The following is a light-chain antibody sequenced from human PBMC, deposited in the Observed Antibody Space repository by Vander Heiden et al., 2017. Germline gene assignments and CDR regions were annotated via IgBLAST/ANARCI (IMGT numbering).Light chain of an antibody. CDR1: KLGDKY. V-gene: IGLV3-1*01. CDR2: QHS. CDR3: QGWNSSTGV. J-gene: IGLJ2*01. Sequence: SHEPPQPSFVSVSLGQTHSIPCSADKLGDKYPCWYQQTPGQSPALVTYQHSIRRSGIPDGFSGSNSGNTATLTVRGTQAMDEADYCCQGWNSSTGVFGGGTKLTVL.